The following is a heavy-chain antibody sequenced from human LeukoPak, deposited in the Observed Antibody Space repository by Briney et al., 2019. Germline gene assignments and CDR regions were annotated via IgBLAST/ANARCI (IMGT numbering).Heavy chain of an antibody. CDR1: GGSISRDGHY. Sequence: SETLSLTCTVSGGSISRDGHYWSWIRQYPGKGLESIGFVSSSGTTTYNPSLKSRVTISLDTSQNQFSLNLRSLTAADTAVYYCAREMVRDAFDIWGQGTMVTVSS. J-gene: IGHJ3*02. CDR2: VSSSGTT. D-gene: IGHD2-8*01. CDR3: AREMVRDAFDI. V-gene: IGHV4-31*03.